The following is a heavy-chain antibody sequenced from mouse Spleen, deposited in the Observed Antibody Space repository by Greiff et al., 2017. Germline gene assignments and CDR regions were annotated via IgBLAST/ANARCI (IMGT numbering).Heavy chain of an antibody. CDR1: GYTFTSYW. CDR3: AKFTTATFAY. CDR2: IDPSDSYT. J-gene: IGHJ2*01. Sequence: QVQLQQPGAELVKPGASVKLSCKASGYTFTSYWMQWVKQRPGQGLEWIGEIDPSDSYTNYNQKFKGKATLTVDTSSSTAYMQLSSLTSEDSAVYYCAKFTTATFAYWGQGTTLTVSS. V-gene: IGHV1-50*01. D-gene: IGHD1-2*01.